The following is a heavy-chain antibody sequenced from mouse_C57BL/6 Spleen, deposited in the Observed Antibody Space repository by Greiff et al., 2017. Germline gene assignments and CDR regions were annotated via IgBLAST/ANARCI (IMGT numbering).Heavy chain of an antibody. CDR3: ARKTAQATDYFDY. D-gene: IGHD3-2*02. CDR1: GYTFTSYW. CDR2: IDPSDSET. J-gene: IGHJ2*01. Sequence: VQLQQPGAELVRPGSSVKLSCKASGYTFTSYWMHWVKQRPIQGLEWIGNIDPSDSETHYNQKFKDKATLTVDKSSSTAYMQLSSLTSEDSAVYYCARKTAQATDYFDYWGQGTTLTVSS. V-gene: IGHV1-52*01.